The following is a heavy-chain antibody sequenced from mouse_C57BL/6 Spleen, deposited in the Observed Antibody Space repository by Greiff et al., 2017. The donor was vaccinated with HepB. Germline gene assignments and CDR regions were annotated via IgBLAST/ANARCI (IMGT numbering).Heavy chain of an antibody. CDR1: GFTFSSYA. CDR3: TRVGYYSYYYAMDY. J-gene: IGHJ4*01. D-gene: IGHD2-3*01. Sequence: EVKVEESGEGLVKPGGSLKLSCAASGFTFSSYAMSWVRQTPEKRLEWVAYISSGGDYIYYADTVKGRFTISRDNARNTLYLQMSSLKSEDTAMYYCTRVGYYSYYYAMDYWGQGTSVTVSS. V-gene: IGHV5-9-1*02. CDR2: ISSGGDYI.